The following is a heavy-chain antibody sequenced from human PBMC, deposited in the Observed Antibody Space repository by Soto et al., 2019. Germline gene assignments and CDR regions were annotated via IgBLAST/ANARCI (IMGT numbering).Heavy chain of an antibody. CDR1: GGSVSSGSYY. CDR3: ARDPYNWNDGGYYYYGMDV. J-gene: IGHJ6*02. D-gene: IGHD1-20*01. Sequence: QVQLQESGPGLVKPSETLSLTCTVSGGSVSSGSYYWSWIRQPPGKGLEWIGYIYYSGSTNYNPSLTSRVTISVDTSKNQFSLKLSSVTAADTAVYYCARDPYNWNDGGYYYYGMDVWGQGTTVTVSS. V-gene: IGHV4-61*01. CDR2: IYYSGST.